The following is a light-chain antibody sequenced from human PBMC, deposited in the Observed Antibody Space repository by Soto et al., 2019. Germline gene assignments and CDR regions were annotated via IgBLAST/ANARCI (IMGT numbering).Light chain of an antibody. CDR2: ERS. Sequence: QSALTQPASVSGSPGQSITISCTGTSSDVGSHNLVSWYQQHPGKAPKLMIYERSKRPSGVSSRFSGSKSGNTASLTISGLQAEDEADYYCCSYAGSSSVLFGGGTKVTVL. CDR3: CSYAGSSSVL. V-gene: IGLV2-23*01. J-gene: IGLJ2*01. CDR1: SSDVGSHNL.